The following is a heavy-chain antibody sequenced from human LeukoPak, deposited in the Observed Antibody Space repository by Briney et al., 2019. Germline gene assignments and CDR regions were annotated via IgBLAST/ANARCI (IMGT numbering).Heavy chain of an antibody. Sequence: GGSLSLSCAVSGFTFPTYEMNWVRQAPCKGLEWVSYMGKSGNTIYYADSVRGRFTISRDHAKNSLWLQMNTLRAEDTAVYYCARCIDRNGHCDAFDIWGQGTMVSVSS. J-gene: IGHJ3*02. CDR2: MGKSGNTI. CDR3: ARCIDRNGHCDAFDI. D-gene: IGHD4-17*01. CDR1: GFTFPTYE. V-gene: IGHV3-48*03.